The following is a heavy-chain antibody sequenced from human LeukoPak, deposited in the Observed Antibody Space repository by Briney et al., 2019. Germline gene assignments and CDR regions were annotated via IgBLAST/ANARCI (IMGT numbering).Heavy chain of an antibody. Sequence: PGRSLRLSCAASGFTFSSYGMHWVRQAPGKGLEWVAVISYDGSNKYYADSVKGRFTISRDNSKNTLYLQMNSLRAEDTAVYYCARRIQPYYFDYWGQGTLVTVSS. J-gene: IGHJ4*02. CDR1: GFTFSSYG. D-gene: IGHD5-18*01. V-gene: IGHV3-30*03. CDR2: ISYDGSNK. CDR3: ARRIQPYYFDY.